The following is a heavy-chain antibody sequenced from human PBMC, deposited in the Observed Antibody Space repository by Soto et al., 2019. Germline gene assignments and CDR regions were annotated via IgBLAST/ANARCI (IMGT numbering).Heavy chain of an antibody. J-gene: IGHJ4*02. Sequence: ESLTLSLNGCGTSFGGYRTAWVRQMPGKGLEWMGIIYPIDSDTRYSPSFQGQVTISADRSISAAYLQWSSLKASDSAMYFCARGRRGYSRIVDSWGQGTLVTVSS. CDR3: ARGRRGYSRIVDS. V-gene: IGHV5-51*01. D-gene: IGHD5-12*01. CDR2: IYPIDSDT. CDR1: GTSFGGYR.